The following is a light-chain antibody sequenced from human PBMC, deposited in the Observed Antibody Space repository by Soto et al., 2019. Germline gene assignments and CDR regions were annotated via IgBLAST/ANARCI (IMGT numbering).Light chain of an antibody. V-gene: IGKV1-17*01. J-gene: IGKJ4*01. CDR1: QGIRNG. CDR3: LQHNTYPVT. CDR2: AAS. Sequence: DIQMTQSPTSLSASVGDRVTITCRASQGIRNGLSWYQQKPGKAPKRLVYAASSLQSGVPSRFSSSGSGTEFILTINSLQPEDFATYYCLQHNTYPVTLGGGTRVEIK.